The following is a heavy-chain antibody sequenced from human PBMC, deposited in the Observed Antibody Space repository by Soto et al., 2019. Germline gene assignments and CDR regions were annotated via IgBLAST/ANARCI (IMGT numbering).Heavy chain of an antibody. CDR2: IIPIFGKA. J-gene: IGHJ6*02. D-gene: IGHD3-16*01. CDR1: GGTFRNYP. Sequence: QVQLVQSGAEVKKPGSSVKVSCKASGGTFRNYPITWVRRAPGQGLEWLGGIIPIFGKADYTQKFQGRVTITADEPTSTAYMEISSLGSEDTAVYYCASGGEYYDENLPHYYFFGMHVWGPGTTVTVSS. CDR3: ASGGEYYDENLPHYYFFGMHV. V-gene: IGHV1-69*01.